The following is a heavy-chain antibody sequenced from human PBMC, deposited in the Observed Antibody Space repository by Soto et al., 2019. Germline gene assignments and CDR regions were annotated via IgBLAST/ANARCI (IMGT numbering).Heavy chain of an antibody. CDR3: ARGGYSYNSSGYYYSFDY. J-gene: IGHJ4*02. V-gene: IGHV3-11*06. Sequence: GGSLRLSCAASGFTFSDYYMSWIRQAPGKGLEWVSYMSGSSRYTNYADSVKGRFTISRDNAKNSLHLQMNSLRAEDTAVYYCARGGYSYNSSGYYYSFDYWGQGTLVTVSS. D-gene: IGHD3-22*01. CDR2: MSGSSRYT. CDR1: GFTFSDYY.